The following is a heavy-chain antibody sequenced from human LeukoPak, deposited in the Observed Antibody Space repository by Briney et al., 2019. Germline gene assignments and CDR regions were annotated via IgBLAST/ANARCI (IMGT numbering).Heavy chain of an antibody. J-gene: IGHJ4*02. Sequence: SQTLSLTCTVSGGSISSGGYYWSWIRQHPGKGLEWIGYIYYSGSTYYNPSLESRVTISVDTSKNQFSLKLSSVTAADTAVYYCARVTQDYCSSTSCYVPTFDYWGQGTLVTVSS. CDR3: ARVTQDYCSSTSCYVPTFDY. CDR2: IYYSGST. V-gene: IGHV4-31*03. CDR1: GGSISSGGYY. D-gene: IGHD2-2*01.